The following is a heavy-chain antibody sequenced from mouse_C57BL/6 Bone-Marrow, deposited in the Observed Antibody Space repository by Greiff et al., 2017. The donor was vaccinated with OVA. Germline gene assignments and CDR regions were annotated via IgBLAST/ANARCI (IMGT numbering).Heavy chain of an antibody. Sequence: QVQLQQSGPELVKPGASVKISCKASGYAFSSSWMNWVKQRPGKGLEWIGRIYPGDGDTTYNGKFKGKATLTADKSSSTAYMQLSSLTSEDSAVYFCARPYYYGSSYFDYWGQGTTLTVSS. CDR1: GYAFSSSW. V-gene: IGHV1-82*01. J-gene: IGHJ2*01. CDR3: ARPYYYGSSYFDY. D-gene: IGHD1-1*01. CDR2: IYPGDGDT.